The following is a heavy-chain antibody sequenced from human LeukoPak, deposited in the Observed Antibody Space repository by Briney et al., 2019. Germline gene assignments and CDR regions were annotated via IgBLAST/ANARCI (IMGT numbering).Heavy chain of an antibody. CDR2: ISGSGGST. CDR1: GFTFSSYA. D-gene: IGHD3-10*01. J-gene: IGHJ6*03. Sequence: TGGSLRLSCAASGFTFSSYAMSWVRQAPGKGLEWVSAISGSGGSTYYADSVKGRFTISRDNSKNTLYLQMNSLRAEDTAVYYCARNPRPLWFGESPLYYMDVWGKGTTVTVSS. CDR3: ARNPRPLWFGESPLYYMDV. V-gene: IGHV3-23*01.